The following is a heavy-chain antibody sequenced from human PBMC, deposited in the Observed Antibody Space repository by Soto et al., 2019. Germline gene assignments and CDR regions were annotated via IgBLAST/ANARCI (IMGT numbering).Heavy chain of an antibody. J-gene: IGHJ4*02. D-gene: IGHD4-4*01. CDR1: GGSISSGGYS. CDR3: ARGMTTVTTYDY. V-gene: IGHV4-30-2*01. CDR2: IYHSGST. Sequence: PSETLCLTCAVSGGSISSGGYSWSWIRQPPGKGLEWIGYIYHSGSTYYNPSLKSRVTISVDRSKNQFSLNLSSVTAADTAVYYCARGMTTVTTYDYWGQGTLVTVSS.